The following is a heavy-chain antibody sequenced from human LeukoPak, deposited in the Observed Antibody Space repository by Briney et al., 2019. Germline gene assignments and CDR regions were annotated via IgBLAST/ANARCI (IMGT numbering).Heavy chain of an antibody. V-gene: IGHV3-23*01. CDR2: ISDSGDNT. CDR3: AKDRWYYGSGSYVDAFDI. Sequence: WGSLCLTCAASGFTFSSYTLSWVCQAQGPGLEWVSTISDSGDNTSYADSVKGRFTIFSVNTTNTLYLQMISLGAAETAAYSCAKDRWYYGSGSYVDAFDIWRQGTMVTVSS. CDR1: GFTFSSYT. J-gene: IGHJ3*02. D-gene: IGHD3-10*01.